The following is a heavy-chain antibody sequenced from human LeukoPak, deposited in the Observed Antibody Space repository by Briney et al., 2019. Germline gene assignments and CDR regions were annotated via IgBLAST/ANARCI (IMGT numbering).Heavy chain of an antibody. CDR3: AKRGNGVVTEYYYYYYMDV. V-gene: IGHV3-30*02. D-gene: IGHD3-3*01. Sequence: GGSLRLSYAASGFTFSSYGMHWVRQAPGKGLEWVAFIRYDGSNKYYADSVKGRFTISRDNSKNTLYLQMNSLRAEDTAVYYCAKRGNGVVTEYYYYYYMDVWGKGTTVTVSS. CDR2: IRYDGSNK. J-gene: IGHJ6*03. CDR1: GFTFSSYG.